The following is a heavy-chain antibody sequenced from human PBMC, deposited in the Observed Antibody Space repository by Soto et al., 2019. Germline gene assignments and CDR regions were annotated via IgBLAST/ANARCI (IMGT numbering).Heavy chain of an antibody. CDR2: IYHSGST. CDR3: ARLRGSYFGMDV. Sequence: PSETLSLTCSVSGFSSNYYRGWIRQPPGKGLEWIGSIYHSGSTYYNPSLKSRVAISLDTSKNQFSLKLSSVTAADTAMYYCARLRGSYFGMDVWGQGTTVTVSS. CDR1: GFSSNYY. V-gene: IGHV4-38-2*01. J-gene: IGHJ6*02.